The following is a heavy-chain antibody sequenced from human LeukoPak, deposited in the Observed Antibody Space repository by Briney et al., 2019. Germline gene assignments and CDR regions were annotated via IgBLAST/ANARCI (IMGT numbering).Heavy chain of an antibody. D-gene: IGHD6-19*01. V-gene: IGHV4-34*01. J-gene: IGHJ4*02. CDR1: GGSFSGYY. Sequence: SETLSLTCAVYGGSFSGYYWSWIRQPPGEGLEWIGEINHSGSTNYNPSLKSRVTISVDTSKNQFSLKLSSVTAADTAVYYCARGAAGNVRDFDYWGQGTLVTVSS. CDR2: INHSGST. CDR3: ARGAAGNVRDFDY.